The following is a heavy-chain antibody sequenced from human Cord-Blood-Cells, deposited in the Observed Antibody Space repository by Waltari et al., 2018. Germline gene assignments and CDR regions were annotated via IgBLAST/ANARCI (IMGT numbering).Heavy chain of an antibody. D-gene: IGHD3-10*01. CDR1: GGSISSHY. V-gene: IGHV4-59*11. J-gene: IGHJ4*02. CDR2: IYYSGST. CDR3: ARDRGSGSYDY. Sequence: QVQLQESGPGLVKPSETLSLTCTVLGGSISSHYWSWIRQPPGKGLEWIGYIYYSGSTNYNPSLKSRVTISVDTSKNQFSLKLSSVTAADTAVYYCARDRGSGSYDYWGQGTLVTVSS.